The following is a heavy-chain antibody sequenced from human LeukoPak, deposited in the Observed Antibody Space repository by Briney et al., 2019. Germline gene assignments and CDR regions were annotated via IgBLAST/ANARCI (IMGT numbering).Heavy chain of an antibody. CDR3: ARDGPTTGTTGTTIPFDY. J-gene: IGHJ4*02. V-gene: IGHV3-7*01. CDR1: GFTFSSYW. CDR2: IKQDGSEK. D-gene: IGHD1-1*01. Sequence: GGSLRLSCAAPGFTFSSYWMSWVRQAPGKGLEWVANIKQDGSEKYYVDSVKGRFTISRDNAKNSLYLQMNSLRAEDTAVYYCARDGPTTGTTGTTIPFDYWGQGTLVTVSS.